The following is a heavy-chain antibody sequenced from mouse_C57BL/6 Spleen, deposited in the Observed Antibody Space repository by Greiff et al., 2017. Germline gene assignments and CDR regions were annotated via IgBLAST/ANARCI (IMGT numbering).Heavy chain of an antibody. Sequence: VQLQQSGPELVKPGASVKISCKASGYSFTGYYMNWVKQSPEKSLEWIGEINPSTGGTTYNQMFKAKATLTVDKSSSTAYMQLKSLTSEDSAVYYCASGAYSTSFDYWCQGTTLTVSS. CDR1: GYSFTGYY. V-gene: IGHV1-42*01. CDR2: INPSTGGT. D-gene: IGHD2-5*01. J-gene: IGHJ2*01. CDR3: ASGAYSTSFDY.